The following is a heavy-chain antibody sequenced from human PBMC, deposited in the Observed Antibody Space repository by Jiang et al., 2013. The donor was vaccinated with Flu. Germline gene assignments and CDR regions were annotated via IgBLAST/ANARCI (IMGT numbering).Heavy chain of an antibody. CDR1: GVSISSDDSY. D-gene: IGHD1-1*01. J-gene: IGHJ4*02. Sequence: GPGLVKPSQTLSLMCSVSGVSISSDDSYWTWIRQPPGEGLEWIGYISYSGSTHYNPSLESRLTMSVDTSKNRFSLNLSFVTAADTAVYFCARAKSTGTLDYWGQGTLVTVSS. CDR3: ARAKSTGTLDY. V-gene: IGHV4-30-4*01. CDR2: ISYSGST.